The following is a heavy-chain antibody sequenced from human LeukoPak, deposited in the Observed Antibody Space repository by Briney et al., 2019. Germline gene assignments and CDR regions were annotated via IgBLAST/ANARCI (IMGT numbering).Heavy chain of an antibody. CDR3: ARAGTDGYSHFDY. V-gene: IGHV4-4*07. D-gene: IGHD3-22*01. CDR2: IYTSGT. CDR1: GGSINSYY. J-gene: IGHJ4*02. Sequence: PSETLSLTCTVSGGSINSYYWSWIRQPAGEGLEWIGRIYTSGTDYNPSLKSRVTLSLDTSKNQFSLKLSSVTAADTAVYYCARAGTDGYSHFDYWGQGTLVTVSS.